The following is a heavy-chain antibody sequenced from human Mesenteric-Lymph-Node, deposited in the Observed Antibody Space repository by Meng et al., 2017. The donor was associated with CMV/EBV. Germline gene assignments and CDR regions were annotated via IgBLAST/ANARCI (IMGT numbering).Heavy chain of an antibody. J-gene: IGHJ5*01. D-gene: IGHD3-16*02. Sequence: GGSLRLSCAASGFTFDDYGMHWVRQAPGKGLEWVSSISWNSGSVAYADSVKGRFTISRDNAKNSLSLQMNSLRPEDTAFYYCAKDGYSYGFNWFDSWGQGTLVTVSS. CDR3: AKDGYSYGFNWFDS. CDR1: GFTFDDYG. CDR2: ISWNSGSV. V-gene: IGHV3-9*01.